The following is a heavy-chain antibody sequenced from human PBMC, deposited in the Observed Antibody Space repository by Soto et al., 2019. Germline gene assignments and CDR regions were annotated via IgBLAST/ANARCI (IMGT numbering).Heavy chain of an antibody. CDR2: ITGTGGNT. CDR1: GFPLSTYG. J-gene: IGHJ6*02. CDR3: ARIRGYCYGLDV. D-gene: IGHD5-18*01. Sequence: GGSLRLSCAASGFPLSTYGMTWVRQSPGKGLEWVSAITGTGGNTYYVDSVKGRFTSSRDNSKNMLYLQVNSLRAEDTAVYYCARIRGYCYGLDVWGQGTMVTVSS. V-gene: IGHV3-23*01.